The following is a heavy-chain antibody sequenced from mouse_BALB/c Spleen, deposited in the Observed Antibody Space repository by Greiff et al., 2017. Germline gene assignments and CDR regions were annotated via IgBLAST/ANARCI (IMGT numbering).Heavy chain of an antibody. CDR3: TRGDGYYGKYAMDY. CDR2: IRLKSNNYAT. Sequence: EVQLQQSGGGLVQPGGSMKLSCVASGFTFSNYWMNWVRQSPEKGLEWVAEIRLKSNNYATHYAESVKGRFTISRDDSKSSVYLQMNNLRAEDTGIYYCTRGDGYYGKYAMDYWGQGTSVTVSS. V-gene: IGHV6-6*02. CDR1: GFTFSNYW. J-gene: IGHJ4*01. D-gene: IGHD2-3*01.